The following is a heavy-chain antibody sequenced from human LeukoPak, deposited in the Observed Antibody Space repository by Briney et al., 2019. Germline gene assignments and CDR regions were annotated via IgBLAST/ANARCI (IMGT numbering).Heavy chain of an antibody. V-gene: IGHV3-23*01. CDR3: AKCRGSSWSDYFDY. CDR1: GFSLSRYA. J-gene: IGHJ4*02. Sequence: PGASLRLSCAVSGFSLSRYAMCWVRKAPGKGLEWVSAISDSGGSTYYADSVKGRFTISRDNSRNTLYLQMNTLRAEDTAVYYCAKCRGSSWSDYFDYWGQGTLVTVSS. CDR2: ISDSGGST. D-gene: IGHD6-13*01.